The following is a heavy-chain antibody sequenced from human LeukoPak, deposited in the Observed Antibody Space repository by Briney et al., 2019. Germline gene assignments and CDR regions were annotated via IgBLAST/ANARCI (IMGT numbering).Heavy chain of an antibody. CDR1: GFTFSSYS. CDR2: ISSSSSYI. D-gene: IGHD2-15*01. V-gene: IGHV3-21*01. Sequence: PGGSLRLSCAASGFTFSSYSMNWVRQAPGKGLEWVSSISSSSSYIYYADSVKGRFTISRDNAKNSLYLQMNSLRAEDTAVYYCARDRMAPAEDIVVVVPDYWGQGTLVTVSS. J-gene: IGHJ4*02. CDR3: ARDRMAPAEDIVVVVPDY.